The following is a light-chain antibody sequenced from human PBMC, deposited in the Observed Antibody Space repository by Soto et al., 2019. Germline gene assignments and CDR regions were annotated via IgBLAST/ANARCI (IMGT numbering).Light chain of an antibody. CDR3: QQYKDSPWT. Sequence: DIQMTQSPSTLSASVGDRVTFACRASQNIVDWLAWYQQKPGKAPKLLIYQASNLESGVPSRFGGSGSGSEFTLTISNLKADDFATYYWQQYKDSPWTFGQGTKVDI. CDR1: QNIVDW. CDR2: QAS. V-gene: IGKV1-5*03. J-gene: IGKJ1*01.